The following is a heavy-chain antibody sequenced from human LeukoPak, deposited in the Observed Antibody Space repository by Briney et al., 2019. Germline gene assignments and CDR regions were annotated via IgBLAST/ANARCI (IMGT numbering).Heavy chain of an antibody. D-gene: IGHD4-17*01. CDR2: IYYSGST. V-gene: IGHV4-30-4*01. CDR3: ARGMTTVTTGVDY. J-gene: IGHJ4*02. Sequence: SETLSLTCTVSGGSISSGDYYWSWIRQPPGKGLEWIGYIYYSGSTYYNPSLKSRVTISVDTSKNQFSLKLSSVTAADTAVYYCARGMTTVTTGVDYWGQGTLVTVSS. CDR1: GGSISSGDYY.